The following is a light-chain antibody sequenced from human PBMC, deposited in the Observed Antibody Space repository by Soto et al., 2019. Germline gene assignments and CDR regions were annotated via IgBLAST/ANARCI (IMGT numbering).Light chain of an antibody. J-gene: IGKJ1*01. V-gene: IGKV1-9*01. CDR1: QGISSY. Sequence: SHCTHSTYSLSSSVGDRVTITCRASQGISSYVAWYQQKPGKAPKVLIYAASTLQSGVPSRFSGSGSGTEFPLTISSLQHDDFATYYCQQYNSYWTFGQGTKVDIK. CDR3: QQYNSYWT. CDR2: AAS.